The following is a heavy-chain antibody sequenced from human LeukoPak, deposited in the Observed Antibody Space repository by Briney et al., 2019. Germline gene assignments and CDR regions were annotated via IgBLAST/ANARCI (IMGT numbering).Heavy chain of an antibody. V-gene: IGHV4-59*01. D-gene: IGHD1-26*01. CDR2: IYYSGST. Sequence: SETLSLTCTVSGGSISSYYWSWTRQPPGKGLEWIGYIYYSGSTNYNPSLKSRVTISVDTSKNQFSLKLSSVTAADTAVYYCARVGGDTNSGSAKSDAFDIWGQGTMVTVSS. J-gene: IGHJ3*02. CDR1: GGSISSYY. CDR3: ARVGGDTNSGSAKSDAFDI.